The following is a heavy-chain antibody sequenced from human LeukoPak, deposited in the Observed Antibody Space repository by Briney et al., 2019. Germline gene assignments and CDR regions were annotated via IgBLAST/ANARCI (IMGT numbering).Heavy chain of an antibody. CDR3: ADVPAAFDY. V-gene: IGHV3-23*01. CDR2: ISGSGGST. Sequence: PGGSLRLSCAASGFTFISYAMSWAREAPGRGVEWVSAISGSGGSTYYADSVKGRFTISRDNSKNTLYLQMNSLRAEDPAVYYCADVPAAFDYWGQGTLVTVSS. J-gene: IGHJ4*02. D-gene: IGHD2-2*01. CDR1: GFTFISYA.